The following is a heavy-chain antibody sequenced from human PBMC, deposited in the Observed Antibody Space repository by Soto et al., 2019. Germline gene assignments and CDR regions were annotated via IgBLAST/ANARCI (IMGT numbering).Heavy chain of an antibody. Sequence: ASVKVSCKASGYTFTGYYMHWVRQAPGQGLEWMGWINPNSGGTNYAQKFQGWVTMTRDTSISTAYMELSRLRSDDTAVYYCARASPGYRSSWYVFHYYYGMDVWGQGTTVTVSS. CDR3: ARASPGYRSSWYVFHYYYGMDV. CDR1: GYTFTGYY. V-gene: IGHV1-2*04. CDR2: INPNSGGT. J-gene: IGHJ6*02. D-gene: IGHD6-13*01.